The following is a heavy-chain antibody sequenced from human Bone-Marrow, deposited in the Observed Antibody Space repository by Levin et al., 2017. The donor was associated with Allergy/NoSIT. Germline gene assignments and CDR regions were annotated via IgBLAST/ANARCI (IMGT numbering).Heavy chain of an antibody. Sequence: SETLSLTCAVYGGSFSGYYWSWIRQPPGKGLEWIGEINHSGSTNYNPSPKSRVTISVDTSKNQFSLKLSSVTAADTAVYYCAGGRTHIVVVTAMAWYFDLWGRGTLVTVSS. CDR2: INHSGST. CDR3: AGGRTHIVVVTAMAWYFDL. D-gene: IGHD2-21*02. J-gene: IGHJ2*01. CDR1: GGSFSGYY. V-gene: IGHV4-34*01.